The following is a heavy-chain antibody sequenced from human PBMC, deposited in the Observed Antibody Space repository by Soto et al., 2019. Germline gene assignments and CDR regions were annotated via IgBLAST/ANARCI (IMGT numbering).Heavy chain of an antibody. CDR2: ISGSGGST. CDR1: GFTFSSYA. Sequence: EVQLLESGGGLVQPGGSLRLSCAASGFTFSSYAMSWVRQAPGKGLEWVSAISGSGGSTYYADSVKGRFTISRDNSTNTLYLQMNSLRAEDTAVYYCAKDQWARYCSGGSCYTPDHFDYWGQGTLVTVSS. D-gene: IGHD2-15*01. V-gene: IGHV3-23*01. CDR3: AKDQWARYCSGGSCYTPDHFDY. J-gene: IGHJ4*02.